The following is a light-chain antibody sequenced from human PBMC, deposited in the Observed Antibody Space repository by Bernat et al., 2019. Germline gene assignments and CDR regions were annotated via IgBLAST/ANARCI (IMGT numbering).Light chain of an antibody. V-gene: IGLV2-14*03. CDR2: DVS. CDR1: SSDVGGYNY. J-gene: IGLJ1*01. Sequence: QSALTQPASVSGSPGQPITISCTGTSSDVGGYNYFSWYQQHPAKAPKLLIYDVSNRPSGVSNRFSGSKSGNTASLTISGLQAEDEADYYCSSYTSSSSYVFGTGTKVTVL. CDR3: SSYTSSSSYV.